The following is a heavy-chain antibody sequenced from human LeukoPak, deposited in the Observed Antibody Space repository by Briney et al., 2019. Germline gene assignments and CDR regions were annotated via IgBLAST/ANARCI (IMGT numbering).Heavy chain of an antibody. J-gene: IGHJ4*02. CDR2: IDHSGST. CDR1: GVSIGSNNNY. V-gene: IGHV4-39*01. CDR3: AGVGDSYYYHVAY. Sequence: PSVTLSLTCTVSGVSIGSNNNYWAWIRQPPGKGLEWIGSIDHSGSTYYSPSLKSRATTFVDTSNNQFSLELTSVTAADTAVYYCAGVGDSYYYHVAYWGQGTLVTVSS. D-gene: IGHD3-22*01.